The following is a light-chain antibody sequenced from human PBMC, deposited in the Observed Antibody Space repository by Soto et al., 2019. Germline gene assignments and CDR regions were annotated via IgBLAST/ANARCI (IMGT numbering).Light chain of an antibody. CDR3: QQYDIWPPYT. CDR2: DAS. J-gene: IGKJ2*01. Sequence: EVLMTQSPASLSASPGERGTLSCRASQNIRSRLAWYQQRPGQAPRLLIYDASTRATGIPPRLSGGGSGTEFSVPISSMQSEDFAIYYCQQYDIWPPYTFGQGTKVDIK. CDR1: QNIRSR. V-gene: IGKV3-15*01.